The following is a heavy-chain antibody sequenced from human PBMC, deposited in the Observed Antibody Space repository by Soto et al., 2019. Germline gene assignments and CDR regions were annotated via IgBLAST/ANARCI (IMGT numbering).Heavy chain of an antibody. Sequence: GSLRLSCAASGFTFSSYAMHWVRQAPGKGLEWVAVISYDGSNKYYADSVKGRFTISRDNSKNTLYLQMNSLRAEDTAVYYCARDTDGSGSYSWFDPWGQGTLVTVS. D-gene: IGHD3-10*01. J-gene: IGHJ5*02. CDR1: GFTFSSYA. CDR2: ISYDGSNK. V-gene: IGHV3-30-3*01. CDR3: ARDTDGSGSYSWFDP.